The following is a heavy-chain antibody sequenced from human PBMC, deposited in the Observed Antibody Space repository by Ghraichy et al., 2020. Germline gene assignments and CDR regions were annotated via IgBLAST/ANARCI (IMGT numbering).Heavy chain of an antibody. D-gene: IGHD3-3*01. CDR2: ISGSGGST. Sequence: GGSLRLSCAASGFTFSSYAMSWVRQAPGKGLEWVSAISGSGGSTYYADSVKGRFTISRDNSKNTLYLQMNSLRAEDTAVYYCAKSDSKYYDFWSGYSEYYYYGMDVWGQGTTVTVSS. J-gene: IGHJ6*02. CDR1: GFTFSSYA. CDR3: AKSDSKYYDFWSGYSEYYYYGMDV. V-gene: IGHV3-23*01.